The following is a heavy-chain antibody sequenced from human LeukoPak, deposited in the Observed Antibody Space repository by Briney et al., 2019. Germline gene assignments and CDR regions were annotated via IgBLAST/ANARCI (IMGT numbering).Heavy chain of an antibody. CDR1: GDSISSSSHY. CDR3: ATIDRHPFDY. CDR2: IYYSGSA. V-gene: IGHV4-39*01. Sequence: SETLSLTCSISGDSISSSSHYWGWIRQPPGKGLEWIGSIYYSGSASYNPSLKSRVTISGDTSKNEFSLKVSSVTAADTAVYYCATIDRHPFDYWGQGTLVTVSS. J-gene: IGHJ4*02.